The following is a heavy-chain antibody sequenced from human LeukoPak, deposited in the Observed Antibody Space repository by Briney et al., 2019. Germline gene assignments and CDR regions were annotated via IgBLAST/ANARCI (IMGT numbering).Heavy chain of an antibody. CDR3: ARGGAIAAEERTDFDY. Sequence: ASVKLSYKASGYTFTSYYMHWVRQAPGQGLGWMGIFNPIVGTTSEAQNLQGRVTIARETPTSTVYMELSSLRAEGTAVYYWARGGAIAAEERTDFDYWGQGTLVTVSS. V-gene: IGHV1-46*01. CDR1: GYTFTSYY. J-gene: IGHJ4*02. D-gene: IGHD6-13*01. CDR2: FNPIVGTT.